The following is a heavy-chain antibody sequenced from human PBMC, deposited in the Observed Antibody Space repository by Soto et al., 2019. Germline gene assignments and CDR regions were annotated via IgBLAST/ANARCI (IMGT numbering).Heavy chain of an antibody. D-gene: IGHD5-12*01. CDR2: INHSGST. V-gene: IGHV4-34*01. CDR1: GGSFIGYY. Sequence: PSETLSLTCAVYGGSFIGYYWSWIRQPPGKGLEWIGEINHSGSTNYNPSLKSRVTISVDTSKNQFSLKLSSVTAADTAVYYCARDGYIRSPKPLDYWGQGTLVTVSS. J-gene: IGHJ4*02. CDR3: ARDGYIRSPKPLDY.